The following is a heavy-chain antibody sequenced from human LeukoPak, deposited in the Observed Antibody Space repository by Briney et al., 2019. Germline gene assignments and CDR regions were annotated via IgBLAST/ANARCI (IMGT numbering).Heavy chain of an antibody. J-gene: IGHJ6*02. V-gene: IGHV3-23*01. CDR3: AKVLGHYSSGYYYYGMDV. CDR2: ISGSGGDT. Sequence: TGGSLRLSCAASGFTFSNFPMTWVRQAPGKGLEAFSSISGSGGDTYYKDSVKGRFTISRDNSKNTLYLQMNSLRAEDTAVYYCAKVLGHYSSGYYYYGMDVWGQGTTVTVSS. CDR1: GFTFSNFP. D-gene: IGHD3-22*01.